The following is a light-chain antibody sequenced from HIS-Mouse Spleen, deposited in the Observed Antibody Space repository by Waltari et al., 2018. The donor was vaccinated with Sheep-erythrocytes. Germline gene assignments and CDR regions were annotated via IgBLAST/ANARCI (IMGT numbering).Light chain of an antibody. CDR2: RDN. CDR1: SSNIGSNY. V-gene: IGLV1-47*01. CDR3: AAWDDSLSGNWV. J-gene: IGLJ3*02. Sequence: QSVLTQPPSASGTPGQRVTISCSGSSSNIGSNYVYWYQQLPGTAPKLLIYRDNRRPSGVPDRFSGSQSGTSGSLAISGLRSEDEADYYCAAWDDSLSGNWVFGGGTKLTVL.